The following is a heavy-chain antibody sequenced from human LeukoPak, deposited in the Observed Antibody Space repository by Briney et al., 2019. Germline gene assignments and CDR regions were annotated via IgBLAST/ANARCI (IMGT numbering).Heavy chain of an antibody. Sequence: ASVEVSCKASGYTFTGYYMHWVRQAPGQGLEWMGWINPNSGGTNYAQKFQGRVTMTRDTSIRTAYMELSRPTSDDTAVYYCARDSFDSIGYCDYWGQGTLVTVSS. CDR3: ARDSFDSIGYCDY. CDR1: GYTFTGYY. V-gene: IGHV1-2*02. J-gene: IGHJ4*02. CDR2: INPNSGGT. D-gene: IGHD3-22*01.